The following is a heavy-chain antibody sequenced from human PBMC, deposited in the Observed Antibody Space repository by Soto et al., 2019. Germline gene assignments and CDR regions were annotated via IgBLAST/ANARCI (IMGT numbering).Heavy chain of an antibody. CDR3: ARDVSGKLGHDS. J-gene: IGHJ4*02. D-gene: IGHD3-10*01. CDR1: GFTFSSFW. CDR2: IKQDGSDK. V-gene: IGHV3-7*01. Sequence: LRLSCAASGFTFSSFWMSWARRAPGKGLEWVANIKQDGSDKNYVGSVKGRFTISRDNAKNSLYLQMNSLRVEDTAVYYCARDVSGKLGHDSWGQGTLVTVSS.